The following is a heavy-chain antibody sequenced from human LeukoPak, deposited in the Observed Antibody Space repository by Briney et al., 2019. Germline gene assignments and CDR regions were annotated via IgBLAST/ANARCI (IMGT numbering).Heavy chain of an antibody. Sequence: PGGSLRLSCAASGFTFSSYWMSLVRQAPGKGREWVANIKQVGSEKYYVDSVKGRFTISRDNAKNSLYLQMNSLRAEDTAVYYCARGPTIVGAIYFDYWGQGTMVTVSS. CDR1: GFTFSSYW. J-gene: IGHJ4*02. D-gene: IGHD1-26*01. CDR2: IKQVGSEK. CDR3: ARGPTIVGAIYFDY. V-gene: IGHV3-7*01.